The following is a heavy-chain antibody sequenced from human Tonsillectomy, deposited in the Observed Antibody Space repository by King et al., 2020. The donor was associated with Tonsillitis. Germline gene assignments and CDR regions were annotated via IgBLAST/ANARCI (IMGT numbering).Heavy chain of an antibody. Sequence: QMQLQESGPGLVKPSETLSLTCTVSGGSITNSYYYWGWIRQPPGKGLEWIGSIYYSGTTFYNPSLKSRVTISVDTSKNQFSLTLSSVTAADTALYYCARLAYGDSRTANFYGMDVWGQGTTVTVSS. J-gene: IGHJ6*02. CDR1: GGSITNSYYY. V-gene: IGHV4-39*07. CDR2: IYYSGTT. CDR3: ARLAYGDSRTANFYGMDV. D-gene: IGHD4-17*01.